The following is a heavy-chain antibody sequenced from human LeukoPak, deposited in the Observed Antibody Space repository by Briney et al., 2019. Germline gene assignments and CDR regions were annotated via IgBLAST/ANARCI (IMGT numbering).Heavy chain of an antibody. D-gene: IGHD2-15*01. Sequence: GGSLRLSCEASGFTFSSYWMHWVRQAPGKGLVWVSRIDSDGSRISYADSVKGRFTISRDNAKNTLYLEVNSLRAEDTAVYYCTGGRDRSQLYFDSWGQGTLVTVSS. CDR1: GFTFSSYW. CDR2: IDSDGSRI. J-gene: IGHJ4*02. CDR3: TGGRDRSQLYFDS. V-gene: IGHV3-74*01.